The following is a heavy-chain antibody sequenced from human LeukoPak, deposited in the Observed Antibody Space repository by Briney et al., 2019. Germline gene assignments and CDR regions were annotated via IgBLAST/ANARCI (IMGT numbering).Heavy chain of an antibody. J-gene: IGHJ4*02. Sequence: PSETLSLTCAVSGGSISSSNWWSWVRQPPGKGLERIGEIYHSGSTNYNPSLKSRVTISVDKSKNQFSLKLSSVTAADTAVYYCASDSGYVSKGFDYWGQGTLVTVSS. CDR1: GGSISSSNW. CDR3: ASDSGYVSKGFDY. V-gene: IGHV4-4*02. D-gene: IGHD5-12*01. CDR2: IYHSGST.